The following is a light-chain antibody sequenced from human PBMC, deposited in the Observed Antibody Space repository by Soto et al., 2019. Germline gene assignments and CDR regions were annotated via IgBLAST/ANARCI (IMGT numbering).Light chain of an antibody. V-gene: IGKV3-15*01. CDR1: QSVSGN. CDR3: QQYNNCPPET. J-gene: IGKJ2*01. Sequence: EIVMTQSPAILSVSPGERATLSCRASQSVSGNLAWYQQTPGQPPRLLIYAATTRAPGVPDRFSGSGSGTDFSLTISSLQSEDFAVYYCQQYNNCPPETFGQGTKLEIK. CDR2: AAT.